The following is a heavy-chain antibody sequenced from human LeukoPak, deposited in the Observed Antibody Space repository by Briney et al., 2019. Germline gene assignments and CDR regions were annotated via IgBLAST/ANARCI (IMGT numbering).Heavy chain of an antibody. V-gene: IGHV3-23*01. D-gene: IGHD1-1*01. CDR1: GFTFSSNP. J-gene: IGHJ4*02. Sequence: GGSLRLSCAGSGFTFSSNPLSWVRQAPGKGLEWVSAINPSGGNTYYADSVRGRFTISRDNSKNTLYLQMNTLRAEDTAVYYCATTKQARRYFDYWGQGTLVTVSS. CDR2: INPSGGNT. CDR3: ATTKQARRYFDY.